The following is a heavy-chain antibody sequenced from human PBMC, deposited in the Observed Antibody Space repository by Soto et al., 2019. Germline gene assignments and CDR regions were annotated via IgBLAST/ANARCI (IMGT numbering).Heavy chain of an antibody. J-gene: IGHJ4*02. Sequence: EMQLVESGGGLVPPGRSLRLSCAGFGFKFEDYAMQWVRQVPGKGLEWVSYINWNSGKVKYADSVKGRFTISRDNAKNSLYLHMTSLKSADTALYYCAKAGCSDANCHFWALESWGQGTLVSVSS. CDR1: GFKFEDYA. D-gene: IGHD6-19*01. CDR3: AKAGCSDANCHFWALES. V-gene: IGHV3-9*01. CDR2: INWNSGKV.